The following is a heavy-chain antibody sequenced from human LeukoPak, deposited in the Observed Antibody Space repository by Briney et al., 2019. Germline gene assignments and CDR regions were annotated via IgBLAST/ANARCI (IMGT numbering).Heavy chain of an antibody. CDR2: INHSGST. J-gene: IGHJ6*02. D-gene: IGHD2-2*02. CDR1: GGSFSGYY. CDR3: AREKGYCSSTSCYRPYYYYGMDV. Sequence: SETLSLTGAVYGGSFSGYYWSWIRQPPGKGLEWIGEINHSGSTNYNPSLKSRVTISVDTSKSQFSLKLSSVTAADTAVYYCAREKGYCSSTSCYRPYYYYGMDVWGQGTTVTVSS. V-gene: IGHV4-34*01.